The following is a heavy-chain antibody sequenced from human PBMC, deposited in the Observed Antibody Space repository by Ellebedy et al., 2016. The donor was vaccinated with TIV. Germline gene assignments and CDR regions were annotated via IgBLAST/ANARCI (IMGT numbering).Heavy chain of an antibody. J-gene: IGHJ5*02. CDR2: IYPDDADP. Sequence: GESLKISXKASGYSFTSYWIGWVRQTPGKGLEWIGKIYPDDADPTYSPPFEGQVIISADKSTNTAYLQWNSLRASDGAIYYCASLPNTAAANPWGQGTLVTVS. V-gene: IGHV5-51*01. CDR3: ASLPNTAAANP. CDR1: GYSFTSYW. D-gene: IGHD4-17*01.